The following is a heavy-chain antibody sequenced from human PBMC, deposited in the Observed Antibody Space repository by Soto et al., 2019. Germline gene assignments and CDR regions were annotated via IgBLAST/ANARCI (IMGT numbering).Heavy chain of an antibody. CDR2: ISAYNGNT. Sequence: QVQLVQSGAEVKKPGASVKVSCKASGYTFTSYGISWVRQAPGQGLEWRGWISAYNGNTNSARKLQGRVTMTPDTSTSTAYMELRSLSSDDTAVYYCARDSGGIAAARGLFAYWGQGTLVTVSS. V-gene: IGHV1-18*01. CDR3: ARDSGGIAAARGLFAY. D-gene: IGHD6-13*01. J-gene: IGHJ4*02. CDR1: GYTFTSYG.